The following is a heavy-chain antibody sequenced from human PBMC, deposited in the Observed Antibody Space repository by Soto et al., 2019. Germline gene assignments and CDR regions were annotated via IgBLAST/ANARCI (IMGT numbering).Heavy chain of an antibody. D-gene: IGHD6-13*01. V-gene: IGHV3-15*07. CDR3: TTATGYSSSWYPYYYYGMDV. J-gene: IGHJ6*02. Sequence: GGSLRLSCAASGFTFSNAWMNWVRQAPGKGLEWVGRIKSKTDGGTTDYAAPVKGRFTISRDDSKNTLYLQMNSLKTEDTAVYYCTTATGYSSSWYPYYYYGMDVWGQGTTVTVSS. CDR1: GFTFSNAW. CDR2: IKSKTDGGTT.